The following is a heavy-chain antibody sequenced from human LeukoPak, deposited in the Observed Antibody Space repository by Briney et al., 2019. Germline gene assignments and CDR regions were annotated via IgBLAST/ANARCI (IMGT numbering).Heavy chain of an antibody. CDR1: GGSFSGYY. D-gene: IGHD3-10*01. CDR2: INHSGST. J-gene: IGHJ5*02. Sequence: PSETLSLTCAVYGGSFSGYYWSWIRQPPGKGLEWIGEINHSGSTNYNPSLKSRVTISVDTSKNQFSLKLSSVTAADTAVYYCASLGFGEPQSWFDPCGQGTLVTVSS. V-gene: IGHV4-34*01. CDR3: ASLGFGEPQSWFDP.